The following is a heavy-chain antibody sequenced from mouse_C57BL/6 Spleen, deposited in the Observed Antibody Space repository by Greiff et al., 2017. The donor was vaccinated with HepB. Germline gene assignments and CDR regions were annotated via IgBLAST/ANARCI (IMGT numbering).Heavy chain of an antibody. Sequence: QVQLQQSGAELARPGASVKLSCKASGYTFTSYGISWVKQRTGQGLEWIGEIYPRSGNTYYNEKFKGKATLTADKSSSTAYMELRSLTSEDSAVYFCARAHGNYEEVLAYWGQGTLVTVSA. CDR3: ARAHGNYEEVLAY. J-gene: IGHJ3*01. CDR1: GYTFTSYG. D-gene: IGHD2-1*01. V-gene: IGHV1-81*01. CDR2: IYPRSGNT.